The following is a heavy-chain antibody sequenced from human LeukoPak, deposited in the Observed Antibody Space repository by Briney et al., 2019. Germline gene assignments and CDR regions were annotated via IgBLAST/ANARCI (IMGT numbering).Heavy chain of an antibody. D-gene: IGHD2-2*03. CDR1: GYTFTGYY. CDR2: INPNSGGT. J-gene: IGHJ4*02. CDR3: ARLDIVVVPAAIPPHPGSDY. V-gene: IGHV1-2*02. Sequence: GASVKVSCKASGYTFTGYYMHWVRQAPGQGLEWMGWINPNSGGTNYAQKFQGRVTMTRDTSISTAYMELSRVRSDDTAVYYCARLDIVVVPAAIPPHPGSDYWGLGTLVTVSS.